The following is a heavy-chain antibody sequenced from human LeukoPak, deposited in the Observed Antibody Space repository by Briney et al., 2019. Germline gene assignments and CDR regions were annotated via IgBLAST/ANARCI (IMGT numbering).Heavy chain of an antibody. CDR2: IVVGSGNT. Sequence: SVKVTCKASGFTFTSSAVQWVRQARGQRLEWIGWIVVGSGNTNYAQKFQERVTITRDMSTSLVYMELSSLRSEDTAVYYCAAEAAYYYDSRDAFDVWGQGTMVTVSS. CDR1: GFTFTSSA. D-gene: IGHD3-22*01. J-gene: IGHJ3*01. CDR3: AAEAAYYYDSRDAFDV. V-gene: IGHV1-58*01.